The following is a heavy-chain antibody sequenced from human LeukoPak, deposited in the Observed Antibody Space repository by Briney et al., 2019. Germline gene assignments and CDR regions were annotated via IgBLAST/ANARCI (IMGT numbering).Heavy chain of an antibody. CDR1: GYTFTGYY. CDR2: INPSGGST. CDR3: ARDRRGAAAGISVMSNWFDP. J-gene: IGHJ5*02. D-gene: IGHD6-13*01. V-gene: IGHV1-46*01. Sequence: GASVKVSCKASGYTFTGYYMHWVRQAPGQGLEWMGIINPSGGSTSYAQKFQGRVTMTRDTSTSTVYMELSSLRSEDTAVYYCARDRRGAAAGISVMSNWFDPWGQGTLVTVSS.